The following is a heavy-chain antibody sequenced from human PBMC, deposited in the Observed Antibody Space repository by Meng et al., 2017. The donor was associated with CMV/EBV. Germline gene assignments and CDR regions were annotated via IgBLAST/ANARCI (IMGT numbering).Heavy chain of an antibody. D-gene: IGHD3-3*01. Sequence: LRLSCTVPGGSISSSSYYWGWIRQPPGKGLEWIGSIYYSGGTYYNPSLKSRVTISVDTSKNQFSLKLSYVTAADTAVYYCESTERYYDLWSGYYKGLYAFDIWGQGTMVTVSS. V-gene: IGHV4-39*01. CDR1: GGSISSSSYY. CDR2: IYYSGGT. J-gene: IGHJ3*02. CDR3: ESTERYYDLWSGYYKGLYAFDI.